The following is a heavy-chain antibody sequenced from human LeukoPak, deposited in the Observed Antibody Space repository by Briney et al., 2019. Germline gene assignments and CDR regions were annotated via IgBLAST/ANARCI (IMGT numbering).Heavy chain of an antibody. D-gene: IGHD1-26*01. Sequence: PGGSLRLSCAASGFTFSNAWMSWVRQAPGKGLEWVSVIYSGGSTYYADSVKGRFTISRDNSKNTLYLQMNSLRAEDTAVYYCARVGKTDAFDIWGQGTMVTVSS. CDR3: ARVGKTDAFDI. J-gene: IGHJ3*02. CDR1: GFTFSNAW. CDR2: IYSGGST. V-gene: IGHV3-66*01.